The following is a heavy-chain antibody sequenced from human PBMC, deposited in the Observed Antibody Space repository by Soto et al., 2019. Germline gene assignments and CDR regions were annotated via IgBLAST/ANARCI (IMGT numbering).Heavy chain of an antibody. J-gene: IGHJ6*02. D-gene: IGHD5-18*01. CDR1: GGSISSSGYY. Sequence: TLSLTCTVSGGSISSSGYYGNWIRQHPGKGLEWIGCVHYSGSTHYNPSLKSRLIISVDTSKNQLSLKVSSVTAADTAVYYCARGGVYPDTGLADKLNYWGMDFCGQATTFTVS. CDR2: VHYSGST. V-gene: IGHV4-31*03. CDR3: ARGGVYPDTGLADKLNYWGMDF.